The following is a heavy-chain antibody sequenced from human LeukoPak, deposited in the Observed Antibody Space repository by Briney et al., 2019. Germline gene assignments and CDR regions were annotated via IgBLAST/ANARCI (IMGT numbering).Heavy chain of an antibody. V-gene: IGHV3-33*01. J-gene: IGHJ6*02. CDR2: IWYDGSNK. CDR3: AREGIAAAGTKEHGMDV. Sequence: GGSLRLSCAASGFTFSSYGMHWVRQAPGKGLGWVAVIWYDGSNKYYADSVKGRFTISRDNSKNTLYLQMNSLRAEDTAVYYCAREGIAAAGTKEHGMDVWGQGTTVTVSS. CDR1: GFTFSSYG. D-gene: IGHD6-13*01.